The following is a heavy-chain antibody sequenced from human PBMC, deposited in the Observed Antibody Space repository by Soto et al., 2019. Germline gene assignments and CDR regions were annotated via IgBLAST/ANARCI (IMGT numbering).Heavy chain of an antibody. Sequence: SYTLSLTGTVSGGSISGYYWSCIRQPPGKGLEWIGYIYYTGNTIYNPSLNSRVTMSVDTSKNQFSLHLNYVTAADTAVYYCARGGASSTWLDPWGQGTLVTAPQ. V-gene: IGHV4-59*01. J-gene: IGHJ5*02. CDR1: GGSISGYY. D-gene: IGHD3-10*01. CDR3: ARGGASSTWLDP. CDR2: IYYTGNT.